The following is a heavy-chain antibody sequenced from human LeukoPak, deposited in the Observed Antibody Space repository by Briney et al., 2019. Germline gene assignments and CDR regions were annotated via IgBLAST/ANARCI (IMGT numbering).Heavy chain of an antibody. V-gene: IGHV3-21*01. CDR1: GFTLSSYS. J-gene: IGHJ4*02. Sequence: GGSLRLSCEASGFTLSSYSMNWVRQAPGKGLEWVSSISSSSSYIYYADSVKGRFTISRDNAKNSLYLQMNSLRAEDTAVYYCARAAPNYGGNSWFDYWGQGTLVTVSS. D-gene: IGHD4-23*01. CDR2: ISSSSSYI. CDR3: ARAAPNYGGNSWFDY.